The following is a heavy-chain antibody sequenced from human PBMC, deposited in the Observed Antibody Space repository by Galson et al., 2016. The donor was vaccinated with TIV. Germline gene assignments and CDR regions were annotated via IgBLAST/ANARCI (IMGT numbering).Heavy chain of an antibody. V-gene: IGHV1-69*10. CDR3: ARGPNYYHSYMDV. Sequence: SVKVSCKASGGIFNTYAISWVRQAPGQGLEWMGGINPLFGIATYAEKFQGRVTITADTSTRPAYMELSNLSSEDTAMYYCARGPNYYHSYMDVWGKGTTVTVSS. CDR2: INPLFGIA. D-gene: IGHD3-16*01. J-gene: IGHJ6*03. CDR1: GGIFNTYA.